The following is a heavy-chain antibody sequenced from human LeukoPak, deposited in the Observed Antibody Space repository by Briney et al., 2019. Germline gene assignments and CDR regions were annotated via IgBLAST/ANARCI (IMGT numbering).Heavy chain of an antibody. CDR3: ARRAFWSAYSLDY. CDR2: IYWNNEK. D-gene: IGHD3-3*01. V-gene: IGHV2-5*01. Sequence: GPALVTPTQTLRLTCTFTGLSLSPSGVGEAWIRRPPGKALEWLALIYWNNEKRYSPSLSSRLTISKDTSKNQVVLTMTNMDPVDTATYYCARRAFWSAYSLDYWGQGTLVTVSS. CDR1: GLSLSPSGVG. J-gene: IGHJ4*02.